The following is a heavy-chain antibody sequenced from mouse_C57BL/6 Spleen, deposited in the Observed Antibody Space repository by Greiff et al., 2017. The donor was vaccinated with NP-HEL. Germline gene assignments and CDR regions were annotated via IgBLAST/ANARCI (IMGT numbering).Heavy chain of an antibody. CDR1: GYTFTSYW. Sequence: QVQLQQSGAELAKPGASVKLSCKASGYTFTSYWMHWVKQRPGPGLAWIGYINPSRGYTKYNQKFKDKATLTADQSSSTAYMQLSSLTYEDSAVYDCARREINDYDGLGDWGQGTTLTVSS. CDR2: INPSRGYT. J-gene: IGHJ2*01. CDR3: ARREINDYDGLGD. V-gene: IGHV1-7*01. D-gene: IGHD2-4*01.